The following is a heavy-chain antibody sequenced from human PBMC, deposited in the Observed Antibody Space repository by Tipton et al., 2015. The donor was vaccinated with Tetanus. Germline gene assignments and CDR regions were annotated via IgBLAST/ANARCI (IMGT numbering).Heavy chain of an antibody. CDR2: IRSKANSYAT. Sequence: SLRLSCAASGFTFSGSAMHWVRQASGKGLEWVGRIRSKANSYATAYAASVKGRFTISRDDSKNTAYLQMNSLKTEDTAVYYCTRQTGIAVAGNFDYWGQGTLVTVSS. CDR3: TRQTGIAVAGNFDY. V-gene: IGHV3-73*01. D-gene: IGHD6-19*01. CDR1: GFTFSGSA. J-gene: IGHJ4*02.